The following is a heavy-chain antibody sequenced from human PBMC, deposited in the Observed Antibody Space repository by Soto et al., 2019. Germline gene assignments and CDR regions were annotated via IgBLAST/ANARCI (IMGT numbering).Heavy chain of an antibody. CDR1: GGSFSGYY. V-gene: IGHV4-34*01. CDR2: INHSGST. Sequence: QVQLQQWGAGLLKPSETLSLTCAVYGGSFSGYYWSWIRQPPGKGLEWIGEINHSGSTNYNPSLKSRVTLSVDTSKNQFSLKLSSVTAADTAVYYCARRRYFDYWGQGTLVTVSS. J-gene: IGHJ4*02. CDR3: ARRRYFDY.